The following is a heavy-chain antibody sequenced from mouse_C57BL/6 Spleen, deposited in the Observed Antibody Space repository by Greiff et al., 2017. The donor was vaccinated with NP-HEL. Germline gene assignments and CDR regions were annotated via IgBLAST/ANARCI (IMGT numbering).Heavy chain of an antibody. CDR2: ISDDGSYT. CDR1: GFTFSSYA. Sequence: EVQGVESGGGLVKPGGSLKLSCAASGFTFSSYAMSWVRQTPEKRLEWVTTISDDGSYTYYPGNVKGRFTISRDNAKNNLYLQMSHLKSEDTAMYYCARGGFAYWGQGTLVTVAA. J-gene: IGHJ3*01. V-gene: IGHV5-4*01. CDR3: ARGGFAY.